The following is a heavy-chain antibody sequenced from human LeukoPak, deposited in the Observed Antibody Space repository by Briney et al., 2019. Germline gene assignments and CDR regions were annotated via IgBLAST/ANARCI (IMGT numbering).Heavy chain of an antibody. J-gene: IGHJ4*02. CDR3: ARWGDYGDSHTPFDY. V-gene: IGHV3-20*04. D-gene: IGHD4-17*01. CDR1: GFTFDDYG. Sequence: PGGSLRLSCAASGFTFDDYGMSWVRQAPGKGLEWVSGINWNGGSTGYADSVKGRFTISRDNAKNSLYLQMNSLRAEDTALYYCARWGDYGDSHTPFDYWGQGTPVTVSS. CDR2: INWNGGST.